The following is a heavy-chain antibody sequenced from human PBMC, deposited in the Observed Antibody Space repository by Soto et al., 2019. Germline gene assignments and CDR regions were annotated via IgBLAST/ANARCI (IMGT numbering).Heavy chain of an antibody. J-gene: IGHJ3*01. V-gene: IGHV3-23*01. CDR1: GFSFSAYA. CDR3: ANYLIANNGVWEXSXX. D-gene: IGHD2-8*01. CDR2: LVGSGGDK. Sequence: GGSLRLSCAASGFSFSAYAMNWVRQAPGKGLQWVSGLVGSGGDKNYADSVRGRFTVSRDNSKNTLYLQMNNLRDEDTAVYYCANYLIANNGVWEXSXXWGRGTKVTV.